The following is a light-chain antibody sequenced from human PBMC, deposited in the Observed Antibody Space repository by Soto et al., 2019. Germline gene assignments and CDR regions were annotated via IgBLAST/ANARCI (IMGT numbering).Light chain of an antibody. V-gene: IGLV1-47*01. CDR3: AAWDDRLGDVL. CDR2: RNN. CDR1: SSNNGGTNY. J-gene: IGLJ2*01. Sequence: QSVLTQPPSASGTPGQKVFNSWSGSSSNNGGTNYAYWYQQLPGAAPKLLMHRNNLRPSGVPERISGSKFGTAASLVISGLRSEAEAVYYCAAWDDRLGDVLVGGGTKLTVL.